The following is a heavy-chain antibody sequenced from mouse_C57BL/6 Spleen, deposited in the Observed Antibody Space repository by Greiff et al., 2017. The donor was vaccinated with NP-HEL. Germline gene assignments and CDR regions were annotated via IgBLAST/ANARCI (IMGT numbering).Heavy chain of an antibody. CDR2: IDPENGDT. CDR1: GFNIKDDY. Sequence: VQLQQSGAELVRPGASVKLSCTASGFNIKDDYMHWVKQRPEQGLEWIGWIDPENGDTEYASKFQGKATITADTSSNTAYLQLSSLTSEDTAVYYCTRSYGEAMDYWGQGTSVTVSS. D-gene: IGHD2-12*01. J-gene: IGHJ4*01. CDR3: TRSYGEAMDY. V-gene: IGHV14-4*01.